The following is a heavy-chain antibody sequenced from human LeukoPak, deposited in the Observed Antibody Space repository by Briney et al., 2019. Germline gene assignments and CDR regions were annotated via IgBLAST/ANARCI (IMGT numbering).Heavy chain of an antibody. CDR2: IYYSGTT. V-gene: IGHV4-39*01. Sequence: SETLSLTCTVSGGSISSSSFHWGWIRQPPGKGLEWIGSIYYSGTTYYNPSLKSRVTISVDTSKNQSSLKLSSVTAADTAVYYCARSLVYYYYMDGWGKGTTVTVSS. CDR3: ARSLVYYYYMDG. CDR1: GGSISSSSFH. J-gene: IGHJ6*03.